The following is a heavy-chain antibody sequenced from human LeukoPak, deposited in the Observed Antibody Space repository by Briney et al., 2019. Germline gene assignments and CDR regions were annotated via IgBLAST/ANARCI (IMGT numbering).Heavy chain of an antibody. D-gene: IGHD6-19*01. CDR1: GASISSSAYY. J-gene: IGHJ5*02. CDR3: ARDRGSGWYWFDP. V-gene: IGHV4-61*08. Sequence: SETLSLTCTVSGASISSSAYYWGWIRQPPGKGLEWIGFISYSGSTDYNPSLKSRVTISFDTSENQISLRLTSVTAADTAVYYCARDRGSGWYWFDPWGQGTLVTVSS. CDR2: ISYSGST.